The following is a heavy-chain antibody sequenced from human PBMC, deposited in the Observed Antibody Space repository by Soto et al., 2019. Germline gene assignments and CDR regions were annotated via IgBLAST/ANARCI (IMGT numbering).Heavy chain of an antibody. V-gene: IGHV1-69*13. Sequence: SVKVSCKASGGTFSSYAISGVRQAPGQGLEWMGGIIPIFGTANYAQKFQGRVTITADESTSTAYMELSSLRSEDTAVYYCARAYCSGGSCYPSGAFDIWGQGTMVTVSS. CDR3: ARAYCSGGSCYPSGAFDI. D-gene: IGHD2-15*01. J-gene: IGHJ3*02. CDR1: GGTFSSYA. CDR2: IIPIFGTA.